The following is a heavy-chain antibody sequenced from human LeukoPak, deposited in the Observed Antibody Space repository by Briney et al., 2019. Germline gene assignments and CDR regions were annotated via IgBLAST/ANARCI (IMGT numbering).Heavy chain of an antibody. V-gene: IGHV1-18*01. CDR2: ISTYNGNT. Sequence: EASVNVSCKASGYTFTKYGITWARQAPGQGLEWMGWISTYNGNTNYAQKLQGRVSMATDTSTSTAYMELRSLISEDAAVYYCARGDDYGDYWGIYWGQGTLVTVSS. CDR1: GYTFTKYG. J-gene: IGHJ4*02. CDR3: ARGDDYGDYWGIY. D-gene: IGHD4-17*01.